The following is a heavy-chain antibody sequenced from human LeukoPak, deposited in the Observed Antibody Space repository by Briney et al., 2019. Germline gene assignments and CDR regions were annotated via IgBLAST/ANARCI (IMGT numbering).Heavy chain of an antibody. D-gene: IGHD3-10*01. J-gene: IGHJ4*02. CDR1: GFTFSNYA. CDR2: ISSSGGST. CDR3: AKDRASYYGGGSYFDY. Sequence: GGSLRLSCAASGFTFSNYAMNWVRQAPGKGLERVSVISSSGGSTYYADSVKGRFTISRDNSKNTLYLQMNSLRAEDTDVYYCAKDRASYYGGGSYFDYWGQGTLVTVSS. V-gene: IGHV3-23*01.